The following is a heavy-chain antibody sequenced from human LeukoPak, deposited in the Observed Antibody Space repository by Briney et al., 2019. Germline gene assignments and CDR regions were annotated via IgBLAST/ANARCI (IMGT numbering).Heavy chain of an antibody. V-gene: IGHV4-34*01. J-gene: IGHJ4*02. CDR1: GGSFSAYY. CDR2: INHSGNT. CDR3: ARSEVDY. Sequence: SETLSLTCAVYGGSFSAYYWSWIRQPPGKGLEWIGEINHSGNTNYNPSLKSRVTISVDTSKNEISLKLTSVTAADAAVYYCARSEVDYWGQGTLVIVSS.